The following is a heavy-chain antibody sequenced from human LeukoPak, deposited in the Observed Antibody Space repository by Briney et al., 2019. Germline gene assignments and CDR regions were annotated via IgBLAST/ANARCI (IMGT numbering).Heavy chain of an antibody. CDR3: AKERGLQLWFTKGFDY. CDR1: GFTFSSYG. D-gene: IGHD5-18*01. V-gene: IGHV3-30*18. CDR2: ISYDGSNK. Sequence: PGGSLRLSCAASGFTFSSYGMHWVRQAPGKGLEWVAVISYDGSNKYYADSVKGRFTISRDNSKNTLYLQMNSLRAEDTAVYYCAKERGLQLWFTKGFDYWGQGTLVTVSS. J-gene: IGHJ4*02.